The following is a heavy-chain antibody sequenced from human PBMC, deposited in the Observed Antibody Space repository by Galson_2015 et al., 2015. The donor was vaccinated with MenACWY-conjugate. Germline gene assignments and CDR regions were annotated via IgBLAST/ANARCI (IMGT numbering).Heavy chain of an antibody. J-gene: IGHJ5*02. Sequence: PALVKPTQTLTLTCTFSGFSLSTSGMCVSWIRQPPGKALEWLALIDRDDDKYYSTSLKTRLTISKDTSKNQVVLTMTNMDPVDTATYYCARIRSHDWRGIAVAGRFDWFDPWGQGTLVTVSS. CDR3: ARIRSHDWRGIAVAGRFDWFDP. CDR2: IDRDDDK. CDR1: GFSLSTSGMC. V-gene: IGHV2-70*01. D-gene: IGHD6-19*01.